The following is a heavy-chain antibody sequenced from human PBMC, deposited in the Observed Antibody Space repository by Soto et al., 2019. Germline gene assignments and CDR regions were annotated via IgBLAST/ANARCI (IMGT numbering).Heavy chain of an antibody. V-gene: IGHV3-33*01. CDR3: ARDFPIQLWSQPYGMDV. CDR1: GFTFSSYG. CDR2: IWYDGSNK. Sequence: GGSLRLSCAASGFTFSSYGMHWVRQAPGKGLEWVAVIWYDGSNKYYADSVKGRFTISRDNSKNTLYLQMNSLRAEDTAVYYCARDFPIQLWSQPYGMDVWGQGTTVTVSS. J-gene: IGHJ6*02. D-gene: IGHD5-18*01.